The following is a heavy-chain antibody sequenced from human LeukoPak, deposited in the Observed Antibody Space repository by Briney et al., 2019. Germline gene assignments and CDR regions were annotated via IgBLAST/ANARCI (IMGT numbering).Heavy chain of an antibody. V-gene: IGHV4-59*01. D-gene: IGHD3-22*01. Sequence: PSETLSLTCTVSGGSISSYYWSWIRQPPGKGLEWIGYIYYSGSTNYNPSLKSRVTISVDTSKNQFSLKLSSVTAADTAVYYCARAITMIPHNWFDPWGQGTLVTVSS. CDR2: IYYSGST. CDR3: ARAITMIPHNWFDP. J-gene: IGHJ5*02. CDR1: GGSISSYY.